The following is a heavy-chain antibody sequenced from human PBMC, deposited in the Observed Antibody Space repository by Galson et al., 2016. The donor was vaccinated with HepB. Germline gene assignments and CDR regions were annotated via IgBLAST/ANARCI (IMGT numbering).Heavy chain of an antibody. V-gene: IGHV4-34*01. J-gene: IGHJ5*02. CDR3: ARRSGNNWGWFDP. D-gene: IGHD3-16*01. CDR2: INHNGGT. Sequence: SETLSLTCGVYGGSIRGYYWSWVRQPPGKGLEWIGEINHNGGTNYNPSLKSRVNISLDTSNNQFSLRLNSGSAADTAVYYCARRSGNNWGWFDPWGQGTLVTVSS. CDR1: GGSIRGYY.